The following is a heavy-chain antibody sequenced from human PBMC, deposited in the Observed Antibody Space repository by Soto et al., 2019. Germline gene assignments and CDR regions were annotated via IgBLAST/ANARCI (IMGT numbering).Heavy chain of an antibody. Sequence: SETLSLTCAVYGGSFSGYYWSWIRQPPGKGLEWIGEINHSGSTNCNPSLKSRVTISVDTSKNQFSLKLSSVTAADTAVYYCARGSTVTRQGGIYYYYMDVWGKGTTVTVSS. CDR3: ARGSTVTRQGGIYYYYMDV. CDR2: INHSGST. D-gene: IGHD4-4*01. V-gene: IGHV4-34*01. J-gene: IGHJ6*03. CDR1: GGSFSGYY.